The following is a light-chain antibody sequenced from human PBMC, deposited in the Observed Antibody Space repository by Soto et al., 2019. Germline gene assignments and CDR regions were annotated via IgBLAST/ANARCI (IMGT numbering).Light chain of an antibody. J-gene: IGKJ1*01. Sequence: DNVFTQSPATLSLSPGERATLSCRASQSVSNNYLAWYQQKPGQAPRLLIYGASNRATGIPARFSASGTGTDFTLTISDVQPEDFAVYYCHQRQSRPRTFGQGSMVDIK. V-gene: IGKV3-11*01. CDR1: QSVSNNY. CDR3: HQRQSRPRT. CDR2: GAS.